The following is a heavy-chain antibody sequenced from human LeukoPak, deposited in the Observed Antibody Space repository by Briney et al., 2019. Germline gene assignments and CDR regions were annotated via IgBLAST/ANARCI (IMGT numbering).Heavy chain of an antibody. CDR2: ISGSGGST. V-gene: IGHV3-23*01. D-gene: IGHD2-2*01. Sequence: GGSLRLSCAASGFTFSSYAMSWVSQAPGKGLEWVSAISGSGGSTYYADSVKGRFTISRDNSKNTLYLQMNSLRAEDTAVYYCAKDLPTIVVVPAAHDYWGQGTLVTVSS. CDR1: GFTFSSYA. J-gene: IGHJ4*02. CDR3: AKDLPTIVVVPAAHDY.